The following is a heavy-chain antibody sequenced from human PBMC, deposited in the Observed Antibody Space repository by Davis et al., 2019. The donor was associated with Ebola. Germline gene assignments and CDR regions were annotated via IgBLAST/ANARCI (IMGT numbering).Heavy chain of an antibody. CDR2: INPNNGGT. D-gene: IGHD2-2*01. Sequence: AASVKVSCKASGGTFSSYTISWVRQAPGQGLEWVGRINPNNGGTNYAQKFQGRVSVTRDTSISTAYMELSRLRSDDTAVYYCARDRRVVPAAKVCWFDPWGQGTLVTVSS. J-gene: IGHJ5*02. CDR3: ARDRRVVPAAKVCWFDP. V-gene: IGHV1-2*06. CDR1: GGTFSSYT.